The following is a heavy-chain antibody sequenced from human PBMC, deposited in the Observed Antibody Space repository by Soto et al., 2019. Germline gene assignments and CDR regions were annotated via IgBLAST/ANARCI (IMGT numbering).Heavy chain of an antibody. CDR2: ISAYNGNT. Sequence: ASVKVSCKASGYTFTSYGISWVRQAPGQGLEWMGWISAYNGNTNYAQKLQGGVTMTTDTSTSTAYMELRSLRSDDTAVYYCARDQGYSSGWHLPDFDYWGQGTLVTVFS. J-gene: IGHJ4*02. D-gene: IGHD6-19*01. CDR1: GYTFTSYG. V-gene: IGHV1-18*01. CDR3: ARDQGYSSGWHLPDFDY.